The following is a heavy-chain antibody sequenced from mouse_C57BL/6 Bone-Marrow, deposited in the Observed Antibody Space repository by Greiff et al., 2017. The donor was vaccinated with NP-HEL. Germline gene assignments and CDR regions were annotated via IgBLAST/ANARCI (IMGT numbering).Heavy chain of an antibody. V-gene: IGHV5-6*01. J-gene: IGHJ4*01. D-gene: IGHD1-1*01. CDR1: GFTFSSYG. CDR2: ISSGGSYT. CDR3: AEYYGGRAMDY. Sequence: EVHLVESGGDLVKPGGSLKLSCAASGFTFSSYGMSWVRQTPDKRLEWVATISSGGSYTYYPDSVKGRFTISRDNAKNTLYLQMSSLKSEDTAMYYCAEYYGGRAMDYWGQGTSVTVSS.